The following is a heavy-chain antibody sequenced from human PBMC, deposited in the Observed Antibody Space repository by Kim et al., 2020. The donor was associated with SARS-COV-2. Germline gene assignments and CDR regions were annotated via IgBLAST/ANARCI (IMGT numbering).Heavy chain of an antibody. CDR1: GFTFDDYA. D-gene: IGHD5-12*01. J-gene: IGHJ4*02. CDR2: ISWNSGSI. V-gene: IGHV3-9*01. Sequence: GGSLRLSCAASGFTFDDYAMHWVRQAPGKGLEWVSGISWNSGSIGYADSVKGRFTISRDNAKNSLYLQMNSLRAEDTALYYCAKAPKDGYNFSYFDYWGQGPLVTVSS. CDR3: AKAPKDGYNFSYFDY.